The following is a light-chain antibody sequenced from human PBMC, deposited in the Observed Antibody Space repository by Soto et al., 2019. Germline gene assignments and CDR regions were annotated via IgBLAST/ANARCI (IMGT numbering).Light chain of an antibody. CDR1: SSDVGSFSR. Sequence: QSALTQPPSVSGSPRQSVTIHCTGSSSDVGSFSRVSWYQQPPGTAPKLIIYEVSYRPSGVPGRFSGSKSGNTASLTTSGLLAEDEADYYCSSYTPSNTYVFGTGTKLTVL. J-gene: IGLJ1*01. CDR3: SSYTPSNTYV. V-gene: IGLV2-18*03. CDR2: EVS.